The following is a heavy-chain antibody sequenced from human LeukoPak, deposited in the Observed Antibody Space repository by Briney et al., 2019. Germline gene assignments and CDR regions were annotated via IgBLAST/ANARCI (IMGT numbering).Heavy chain of an antibody. J-gene: IGHJ4*02. CDR3: ARDRPEGD. CDR2: IIPIFNTT. CDR1: GGTFSNYA. D-gene: IGHD3-16*01. Sequence: ASVKVSCKASGGTFSNYAISWVRQAPGQGLEWMGGIIPIFNTTKYAQKFQGRVTITADESTSTAYLELSSLISEDTAVYYCARDRPEGDWGQGTLVTVSS. V-gene: IGHV1-69*13.